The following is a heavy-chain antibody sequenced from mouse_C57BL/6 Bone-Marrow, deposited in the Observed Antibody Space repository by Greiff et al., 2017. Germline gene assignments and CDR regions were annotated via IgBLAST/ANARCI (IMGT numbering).Heavy chain of an antibody. Sequence: QVQLQQPGAELVKPGASVKLSCKASGYTFTSYWMHWVKQRPGQGLEWIGMIHPNSGSTNYNEKFQSKATLTVDNSSSTAYMQLSSLTSEDSAVYYCARRGNWGYAMDYWGQGTSVTVSS. CDR1: GYTFTSYW. J-gene: IGHJ4*01. V-gene: IGHV1-64*01. CDR2: IHPNSGST. D-gene: IGHD4-1*02. CDR3: ARRGNWGYAMDY.